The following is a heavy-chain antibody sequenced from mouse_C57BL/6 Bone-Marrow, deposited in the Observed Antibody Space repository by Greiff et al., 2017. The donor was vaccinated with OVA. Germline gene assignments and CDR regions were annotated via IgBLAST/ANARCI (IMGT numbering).Heavy chain of an antibody. Sequence: EVKLVESGGGLVQSGRSLRLSCATPGFTFSDFYMEWVRQAPGKGLEWIAASRNKANDYTTEYSASVKGRFIVSRDTSQSILYLQMNALRAEDTAIYYCASSRYYAMDYWGQGTSVTVSA. D-gene: IGHD1-1*01. V-gene: IGHV7-1*01. CDR2: SRNKANDYTT. CDR3: ASSRYYAMDY. J-gene: IGHJ4*01. CDR1: GFTFSDFY.